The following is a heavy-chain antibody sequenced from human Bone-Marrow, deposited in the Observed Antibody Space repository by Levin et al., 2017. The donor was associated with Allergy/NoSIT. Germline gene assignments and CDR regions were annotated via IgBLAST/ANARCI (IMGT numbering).Heavy chain of an antibody. CDR3: ARSIVASAIYGMDV. V-gene: IGHV3-30*04. CDR2: VSHDGSHR. J-gene: IGHJ6*02. Sequence: RSGGSLRLSCAASGFTFSRHSFYWVRQAPGKGLEWLAVVSHDGSHRYYAESVKGRFTISRDFVSNMVLLQMDGLRTDDTAVYSCARSIVASAIYGMDVWGQGTTVIVSS. CDR1: GFTFSRHS. D-gene: IGHD2-21*01.